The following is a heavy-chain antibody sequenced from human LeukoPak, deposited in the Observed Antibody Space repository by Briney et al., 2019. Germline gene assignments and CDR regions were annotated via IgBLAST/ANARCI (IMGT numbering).Heavy chain of an antibody. Sequence: KPSETLSLACTVSGGSISSSSYYWGWIRQPPGKGLEWIGSISYSGTTYYNPSLKSRVIISIDTSKNQFSLKLSSVTVADTAVYYCAGDFWTGYYFRDWGQGTLVTVSS. CDR1: GGSISSSSYY. J-gene: IGHJ4*02. CDR2: ISYSGTT. CDR3: AGDFWTGYYFRD. V-gene: IGHV4-39*07. D-gene: IGHD3/OR15-3a*01.